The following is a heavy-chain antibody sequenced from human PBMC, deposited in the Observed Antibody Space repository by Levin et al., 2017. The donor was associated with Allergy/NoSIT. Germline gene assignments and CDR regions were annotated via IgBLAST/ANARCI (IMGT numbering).Heavy chain of an antibody. CDR1: GFTFSSYW. CDR3: ARDSPISIWAGGGMDV. V-gene: IGHV3-7*01. Sequence: LSLTCAASGFTFSSYWMSWVRQAPGKGLEWVANIKQDGSEKYYVDSVKGRFTISRDNAKNSLYLQMNSLRAEDTAVYYCARDSPISIWAGGGMDVWGQGTTVTVSS. D-gene: IGHD3-16*01. J-gene: IGHJ6*02. CDR2: IKQDGSEK.